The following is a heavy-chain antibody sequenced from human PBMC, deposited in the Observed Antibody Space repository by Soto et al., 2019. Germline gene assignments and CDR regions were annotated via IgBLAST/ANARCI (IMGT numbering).Heavy chain of an antibody. CDR2: IITLVGTA. V-gene: IGHV1-69*12. J-gene: IGHJ6*02. D-gene: IGHD3-16*02. Sequence: QVQLVQSGAEVKKPGSSVKVSCKASGGTFRSYTISWVRQAPGQGLEWLGGIITLVGTANYAQKFKGRVTITADESTSTAYMDLSSLRSEDTAVYYCARGRLGELSLFPYYYYGMDVWGQGTTVTVSS. CDR1: GGTFRSYT. CDR3: ARGRLGELSLFPYYYYGMDV.